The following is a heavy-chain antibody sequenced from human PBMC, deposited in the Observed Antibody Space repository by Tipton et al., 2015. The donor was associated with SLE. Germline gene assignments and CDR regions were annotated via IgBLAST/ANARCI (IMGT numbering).Heavy chain of an antibody. CDR2: ISGSGGST. V-gene: IGHV3-23*01. D-gene: IGHD2-2*01. Sequence: SLRLSCAASGFTFSSYAMSWVRQAPGKGLEWVSAISGSGGSTYYADSVKGRFTISRDNSKNTLYLQMNSLRTEDTALYYCAKAFYPESDIVVVPAAVPFDYWGQGTLVTVSS. CDR1: GFTFSSYA. CDR3: AKAFYPESDIVVVPAAVPFDY. J-gene: IGHJ4*02.